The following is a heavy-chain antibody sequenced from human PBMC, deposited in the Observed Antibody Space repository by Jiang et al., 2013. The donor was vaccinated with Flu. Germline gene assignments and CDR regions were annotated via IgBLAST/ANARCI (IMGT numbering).Heavy chain of an antibody. J-gene: IGHJ4*02. CDR2: INHSGST. CDR3: ARAAILWFGELFEKKNWGYYFDY. D-gene: IGHD3-10*01. CDR1: GGSFSGYY. Sequence: LLKPSETLSLTCAVYGGSFSGYYWSWIRQPPGKGLEWIGEINHSGSTNYNPSLKSRVTISVDTSKNQFSLKLSSVTAADTAVYYCARAAILWFGELFEKKNWGYYFDYWGQGTLVTVSS. V-gene: IGHV4-34*01.